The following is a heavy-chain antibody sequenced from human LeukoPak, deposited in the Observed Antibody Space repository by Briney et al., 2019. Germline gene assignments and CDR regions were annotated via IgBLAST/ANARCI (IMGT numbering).Heavy chain of an antibody. Sequence: SVKVSCKASGGTFSSYAISWVRQAPGQGLEWMGGTIPIFGTANYAQKFQGRVTITADESTSTAYMELSSLRSEDTAVYYCARDPRIWSGPTYFDYWGQGTLVTVSS. CDR2: TIPIFGTA. CDR3: ARDPRIWSGPTYFDY. V-gene: IGHV1-69*13. CDR1: GGTFSSYA. J-gene: IGHJ4*02. D-gene: IGHD3-3*01.